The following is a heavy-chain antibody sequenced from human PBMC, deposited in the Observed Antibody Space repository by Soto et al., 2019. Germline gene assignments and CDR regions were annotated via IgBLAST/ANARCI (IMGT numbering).Heavy chain of an antibody. V-gene: IGHV4-30-4*02. CDR3: ARERRGMATTNFDY. J-gene: IGHJ4*02. CDR2: IYYSGST. Sequence: PSETLSLTCTVSGGSISSGDYYWSWIRQPPGKGLEWIGYIYYSGSTYYNPSLKSRVTISVDTSKNQFSLNLSSVTAADTAVYYCARERRGMATTNFDYWGQGTLVTVSS. CDR1: GGSISSGDYY. D-gene: IGHD5-12*01.